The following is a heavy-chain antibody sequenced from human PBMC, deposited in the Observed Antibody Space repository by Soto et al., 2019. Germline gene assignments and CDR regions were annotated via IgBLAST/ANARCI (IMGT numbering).Heavy chain of an antibody. V-gene: IGHV3-21*01. CDR3: ARDPRLYCSGGSCYSVGYNWFDP. J-gene: IGHJ5*02. CDR1: GFTFSSYS. Sequence: GGSLRLSCAASGFTFSSYSMNWVRQAPGKGLEWASSISSSSSYIYYADSVKGRFTISRDNAKNSLYLQMNSLRAEDTAVYYCARDPRLYCSGGSCYSVGYNWFDPWGQGTLVTVSS. CDR2: ISSSSSYI. D-gene: IGHD2-15*01.